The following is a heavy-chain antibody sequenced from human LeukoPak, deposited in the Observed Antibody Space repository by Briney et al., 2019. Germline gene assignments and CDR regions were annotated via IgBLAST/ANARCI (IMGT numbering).Heavy chain of an antibody. CDR1: AYTFTSYA. V-gene: IGHV1-18*01. CDR3: ARDNVPAATYYYYGMDV. J-gene: IGHJ6*02. CDR2: ISASNGNT. D-gene: IGHD2-2*01. Sequence: EASVKVSCKASAYTFTSYAISWVRQAPGQGLEWMGWISASNGNTNYAQKLHGRVTMTTDTSTNTVYMELRSLRFDDTAVYYCARDNVPAATYYYYGMDVWGQGTTVTVSS.